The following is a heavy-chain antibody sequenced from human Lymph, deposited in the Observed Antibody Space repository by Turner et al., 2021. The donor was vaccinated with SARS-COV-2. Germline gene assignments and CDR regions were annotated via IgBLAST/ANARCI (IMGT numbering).Heavy chain of an antibody. CDR3: ARGFDY. V-gene: IGHV4-59*08. Sequence: QVQLQASGPGLVKPSEALSLTCTVSGGSISSYYWSWIRQPPGKGLEWIGDIYNSGCTNYNPSLKSRVTISVDTSKNQFSLRLSSVTAADTAVYYCARGFDYWGQGTLVTVSS. J-gene: IGHJ4*02. CDR1: GGSISSYY. CDR2: IYNSGCT.